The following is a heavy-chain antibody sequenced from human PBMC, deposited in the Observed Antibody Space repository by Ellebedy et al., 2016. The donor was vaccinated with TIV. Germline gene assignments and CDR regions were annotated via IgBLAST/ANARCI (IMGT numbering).Heavy chain of an antibody. D-gene: IGHD5-12*01. CDR2: IFYSGAT. J-gene: IGHJ4*02. CDR3: SRRGSISDF. V-gene: IGHV4-4*02. Sequence: SETLSLTCAVSGDSITTRNWWTWVRPPPGKGLEWIGEIFYSGATTYNPSLKSRVTMSVDKSKNQFSLNLRSVTAADTATYYCSRRGSISDFWGQGILVTVSS. CDR1: GDSITTRNW.